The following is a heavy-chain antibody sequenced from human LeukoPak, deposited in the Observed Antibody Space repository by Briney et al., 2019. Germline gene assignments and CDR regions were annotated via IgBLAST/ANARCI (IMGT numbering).Heavy chain of an antibody. D-gene: IGHD4-17*01. CDR1: GFTFSSYW. V-gene: IGHV3-7*01. J-gene: IGHJ4*02. CDR2: IKQDGSEK. CDR3: ASSPYGDYFDY. Sequence: GGSLRLSCAASGFTFSSYWMSWVRQAPGKGLEWVANIKQDGSEKYYVDSVKGRFTISRDNAKNSLYLQMNSLRAEDTAVYYCASSPYGDYFDYWGQGTLVTVSS.